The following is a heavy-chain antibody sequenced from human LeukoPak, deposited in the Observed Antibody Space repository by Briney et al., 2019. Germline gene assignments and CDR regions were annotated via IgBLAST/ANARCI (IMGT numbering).Heavy chain of an antibody. CDR3: ARRMSSALWFGEFDY. Sequence: GGSLRLSCAASGFIFSNYAMHWVRQAPGKGLEYVSSISSNGFSTYYANSLKGRFAISRDNSKNTLYLQMGGLRAEDMAVYYCARRMSSALWFGEFDYWGQGTLVTVSS. CDR2: ISSNGFST. CDR1: GFIFSNYA. D-gene: IGHD3-10*01. J-gene: IGHJ4*02. V-gene: IGHV3-64*01.